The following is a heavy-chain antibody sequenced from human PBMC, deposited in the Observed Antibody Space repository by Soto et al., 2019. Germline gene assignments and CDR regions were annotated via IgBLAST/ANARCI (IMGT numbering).Heavy chain of an antibody. CDR3: ARALNWNDASY. D-gene: IGHD1-1*01. J-gene: IGHJ4*02. CDR1: GYTFTAYY. CDR2: INPNSGVT. Sequence: ASVKVSCKASGYTFTAYYMHWVRQAPGQGLEWMGWINPNSGVTNCAQNFQGRVTMTRDMSISTAYMDLSSLKSDDTAVYYCARALNWNDASYWGQGTLVTVSS. V-gene: IGHV1-2*02.